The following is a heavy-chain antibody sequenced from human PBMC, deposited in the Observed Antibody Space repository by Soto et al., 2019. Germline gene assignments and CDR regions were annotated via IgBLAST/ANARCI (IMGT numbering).Heavy chain of an antibody. V-gene: IGHV3-23*01. CDR1: GFTFSSYA. CDR2: ISGSGGST. CDR3: AKVGGVTLAVPAAMVFDY. D-gene: IGHD2-2*01. Sequence: EVQLLESGGGLVQPGGSLRLSCAASGFTFSSYAMSWVRQAPGKGLEWVSAISGSGGSTYYADSVKGRFTISRDNSMNTLYLQMNSLRAEDTAVYYCAKVGGVTLAVPAAMVFDYWGQGTLVTVSS. J-gene: IGHJ4*02.